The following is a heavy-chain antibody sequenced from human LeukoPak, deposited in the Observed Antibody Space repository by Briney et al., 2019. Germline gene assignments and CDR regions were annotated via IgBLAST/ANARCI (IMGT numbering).Heavy chain of an antibody. D-gene: IGHD5-12*01. Sequence: SETLSLTCTVSGGSISSSSYYWGWIRQPPGKGLEWIGSIYYSGSTYYNPSLKSRVTISVDTSKNQFSLKLNSVTAADTAVYYCARVSGYDWESFYDYWGQGTLVTVSS. CDR3: ARVSGYDWESFYDY. J-gene: IGHJ4*02. CDR1: GGSISSSSYY. CDR2: IYYSGST. V-gene: IGHV4-39*07.